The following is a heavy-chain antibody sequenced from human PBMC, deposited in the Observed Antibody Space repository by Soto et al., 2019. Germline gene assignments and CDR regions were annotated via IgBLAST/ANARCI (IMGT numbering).Heavy chain of an antibody. CDR3: ARDLEVRGINLDP. CDR2: TSSSGGTI. CDR1: GFTFSDYY. J-gene: IGHJ5*02. Sequence: GGSLRLSCAASGFTFSDYYMSWIRQAPGKGLECVSYTSSSGGTIYYADSVKGRFTISRDNAKNSLYLQMNSLRAEDTAVYYCARDLEVRGINLDPWGQGTLVTVSS. D-gene: IGHD3-10*01. V-gene: IGHV3-11*01.